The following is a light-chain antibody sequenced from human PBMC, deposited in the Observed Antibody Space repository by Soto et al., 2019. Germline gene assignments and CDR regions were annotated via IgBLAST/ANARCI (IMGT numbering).Light chain of an antibody. V-gene: IGLV2-11*01. CDR2: DVS. Sequence: QSALTQPRSVSGSPGQSVTISCTGTSSDVGGYNYVSWYQQHPGKAPKLMIYDVSKRPSGVTDRFSGSKSGNTASLTISGLQAEDEADDYCCSYAGSYTVVFGGGTKLTVL. CDR1: SSDVGGYNY. J-gene: IGLJ2*01. CDR3: CSYAGSYTVV.